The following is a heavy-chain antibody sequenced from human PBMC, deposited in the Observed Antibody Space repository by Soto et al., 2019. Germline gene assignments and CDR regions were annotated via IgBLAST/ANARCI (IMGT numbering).Heavy chain of an antibody. V-gene: IGHV1-69*04. CDR3: ARDGQWQGHAFAI. Sequence: SVKVSCKASGGTFSSYTISWVRQAPGQGLEWMGRIIPILGIANYAQNFQGRVTITADKSTSTAYMELSSLRSEDTAVYYCARDGQWQGHAFAIWGQGTMVTVSS. D-gene: IGHD6-19*01. J-gene: IGHJ3*02. CDR2: IIPILGIA. CDR1: GGTFSSYT.